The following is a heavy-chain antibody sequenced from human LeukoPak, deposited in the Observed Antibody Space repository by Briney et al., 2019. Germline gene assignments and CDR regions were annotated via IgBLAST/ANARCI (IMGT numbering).Heavy chain of an antibody. CDR2: IYYSGST. CDR1: GGSISSSSYY. V-gene: IGHV4-39*01. CDR3: ARSLVGATLTDY. Sequence: SETLSLTCTVSGGSISSSSYYWGWIRQPPGKGLEWIGSIYYSGSTYYNPSLKSRVTISVDTSKNQFSLKLSSVTAADTAVYYCARSLVGATLTDYWGQGTLVTVSS. D-gene: IGHD1-26*01. J-gene: IGHJ4*02.